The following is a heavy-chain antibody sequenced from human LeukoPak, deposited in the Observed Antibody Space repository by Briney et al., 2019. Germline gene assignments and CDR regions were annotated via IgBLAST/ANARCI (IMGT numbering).Heavy chain of an antibody. J-gene: IGHJ4*02. CDR2: IIPIFGTA. D-gene: IGHD1-26*01. Sequence: SVKVSCKASGGTFSSYAISWVRQAPGQGLEWMGGIIPIFGTANYAQKFQGRVTITTDESTSIAYMELSSLRSEDTAVYYCARALSGSYSIFDYWGQGTLVTVSS. CDR1: GGTFSSYA. V-gene: IGHV1-69*05. CDR3: ARALSGSYSIFDY.